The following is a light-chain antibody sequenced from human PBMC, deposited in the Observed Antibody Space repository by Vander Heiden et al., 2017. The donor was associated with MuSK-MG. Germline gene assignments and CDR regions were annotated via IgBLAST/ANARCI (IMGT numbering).Light chain of an antibody. Sequence: DIQMTQSPSFLSASVGDRVTITCRASQSITTYLHWYQQKPGEAPKLLIFGATTLQSGVPSRFSGSGSGTDFSLTITSLQPEDFATYYCQQSYTTTITFGQGTRLEIK. CDR3: QQSYTTTIT. V-gene: IGKV1-39*01. CDR1: QSITTY. CDR2: GAT. J-gene: IGKJ5*01.